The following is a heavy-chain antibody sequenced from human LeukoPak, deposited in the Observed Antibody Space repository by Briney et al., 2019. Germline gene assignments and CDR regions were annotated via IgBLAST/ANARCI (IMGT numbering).Heavy chain of an antibody. J-gene: IGHJ4*02. V-gene: IGHV5-51*01. D-gene: IGHD5-18*01. Sequence: GESLKISCKGSGYSFPNYWIGWVRQMPGKGLEWIGIVYPATSDTTYSPSFQGQVTISADKSSSTAYLQWSSLKASDTAIYYCARPKTLGGYNYEFEFWGQGTLVTVSS. CDR2: VYPATSDT. CDR1: GYSFPNYW. CDR3: ARPKTLGGYNYEFEF.